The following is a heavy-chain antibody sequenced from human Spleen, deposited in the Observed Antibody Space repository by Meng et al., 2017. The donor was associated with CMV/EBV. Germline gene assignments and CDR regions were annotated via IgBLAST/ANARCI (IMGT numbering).Heavy chain of an antibody. CDR2: MNPYSGDA. Sequence: ASVKVSCKASGYTFTNYDINWVRQATGQGLEWMGWMNPYSGDAAYAQNFQGRVTMTRHTSITTAYMELRSLRSDDTAVYYCARVTWAERYDTSGYADYWGQGTLVTVSS. J-gene: IGHJ4*02. V-gene: IGHV1-8*01. CDR1: GYTFTNYD. CDR3: ARVTWAERYDTSGYADY. D-gene: IGHD3-22*01.